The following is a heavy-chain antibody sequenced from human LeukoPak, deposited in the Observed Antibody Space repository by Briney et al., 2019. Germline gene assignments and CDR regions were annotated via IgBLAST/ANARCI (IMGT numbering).Heavy chain of an antibody. CDR3: ARADCSSTSCYGGRNWFDP. Sequence: AASVKVSCKASGYTFTGYYMHWVRQAPGQGLEWMGWINPNSGGTNYAQKFQGRATMTRDTSISTAYMELSRLRSDDTAVYYCARADCSSTSCYGGRNWFDPWGQGTLVTVS. CDR2: INPNSGGT. V-gene: IGHV1-2*02. D-gene: IGHD2-2*01. J-gene: IGHJ5*02. CDR1: GYTFTGYY.